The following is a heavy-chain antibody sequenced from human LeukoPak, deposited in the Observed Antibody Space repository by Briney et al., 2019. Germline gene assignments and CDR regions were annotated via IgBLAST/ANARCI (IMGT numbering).Heavy chain of an antibody. CDR3: VRAYHPGGWFDP. CDR1: GFTFSSYN. D-gene: IGHD2-21*01. J-gene: IGHJ5*02. CDR2: ISSSSNTI. Sequence: GGSLRLSCAASGFTFSSYNMNWVRQAPGKGPEWVSYISSSSNTIYYADSVKGRFTISRDNTKNSLYLQMNSLTADDTAVHYCVRAYHPGGWFDPWGQGTLVTVSS. V-gene: IGHV3-48*04.